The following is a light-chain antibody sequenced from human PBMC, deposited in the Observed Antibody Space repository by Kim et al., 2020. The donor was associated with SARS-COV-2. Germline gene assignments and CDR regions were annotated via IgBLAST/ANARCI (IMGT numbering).Light chain of an antibody. Sequence: PASSSCRSSQSLVYSDGNIYLTWFHQRQGQSPRRLVYKVSSRDSGVPDRFSGSGSGTDFTLKISRVEAEDVGIYYCMQGTHWPPTFGQGTKVDIK. CDR2: KVS. CDR1: QSLVYSDGNIY. V-gene: IGKV2-30*01. CDR3: MQGTHWPPT. J-gene: IGKJ1*01.